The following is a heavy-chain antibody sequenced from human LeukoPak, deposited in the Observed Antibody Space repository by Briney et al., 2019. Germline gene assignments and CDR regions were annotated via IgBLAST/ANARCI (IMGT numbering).Heavy chain of an antibody. V-gene: IGHV3-21*01. CDR2: ISTSSSYI. D-gene: IGHD2-15*01. J-gene: IGHJ3*02. CDR3: ARALPGSGGSYDAAFDI. CDR1: AFTFSSYS. Sequence: GGSLRLSCAASAFTFSSYSMNWVRQAPGKGLEWVSSISTSSSYIYYADSVKGRFTISRDNAKKSLYLQMNSLRAEDTAVYYCARALPGSGGSYDAAFDIWGQGTMVTVSS.